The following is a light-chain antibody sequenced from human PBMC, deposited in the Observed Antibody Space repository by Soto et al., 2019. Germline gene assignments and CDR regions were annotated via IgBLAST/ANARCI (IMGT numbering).Light chain of an antibody. V-gene: IGLV2-23*01. J-gene: IGLJ2*01. Sequence: QSALTQPASVSGSPGQSITISCTGTSSDVGNYNLVSWYQQHPGKAPKLMIYEGSKRLSGVSNRFSGSKSGNTASLTISGLQAEDEADYYCCSYAGFSSVIFGGGTKLTVL. CDR1: SSDVGNYNL. CDR2: EGS. CDR3: CSYAGFSSVI.